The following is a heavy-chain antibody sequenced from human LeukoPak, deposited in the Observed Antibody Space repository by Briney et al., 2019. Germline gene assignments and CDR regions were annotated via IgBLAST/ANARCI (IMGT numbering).Heavy chain of an antibody. D-gene: IGHD3-22*01. CDR2: IIPIFGTA. CDR3: ASFDSSGYSGY. CDR1: GGTFISYA. V-gene: IGHV1-69*05. J-gene: IGHJ4*02. Sequence: SVKVSCKGSGGTFISYAISWVRQAPGEGGEWMGRIIPIFGTANYAQKFQGRVTITTDESTSTAYMELSSLRSEDTAVYYCASFDSSGYSGYWGQGTLVTVSS.